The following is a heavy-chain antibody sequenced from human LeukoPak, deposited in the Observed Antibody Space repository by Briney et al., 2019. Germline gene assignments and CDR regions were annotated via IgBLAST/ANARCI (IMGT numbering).Heavy chain of an antibody. J-gene: IGHJ3*02. V-gene: IGHV3-23*01. CDR1: RFSFSAYP. Sequence: GGSLRLSCAASRFSFSAYPMGWVRRAPGRGLEWVSGISAGGDLTFHADPVKGRFTISRDNSKNTLYLQMNSLRADDTAEYYCAKSLLTTASGTGRAFDIWGQGTMVTVSS. CDR3: AKSLLTTASGTGRAFDI. D-gene: IGHD1-26*01. CDR2: ISAGGDLT.